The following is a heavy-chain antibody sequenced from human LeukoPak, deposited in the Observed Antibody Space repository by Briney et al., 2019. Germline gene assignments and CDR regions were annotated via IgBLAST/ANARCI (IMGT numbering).Heavy chain of an antibody. CDR1: GYTFTSFG. CDR2: ISAYNGNT. Sequence: ASVKVSCKASGYTFTSFGISWVRQAPGQGLEWMGWISAYNGNTNYAQKLQGRVTMTTDTSTSTAYMELRSLRSDGTAVYYYARDLASMGVIFFDYWGQGTLVTVSS. J-gene: IGHJ4*02. D-gene: IGHD3-16*02. V-gene: IGHV1-18*01. CDR3: ARDLASMGVIFFDY.